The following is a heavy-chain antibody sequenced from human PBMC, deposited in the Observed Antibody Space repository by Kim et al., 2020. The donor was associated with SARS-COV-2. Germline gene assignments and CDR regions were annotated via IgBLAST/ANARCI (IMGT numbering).Heavy chain of an antibody. CDR2: IYYSGST. Sequence: SETLSLTCTVSGGSISSYYWSWIRQPPGKGLEWIGYIYYSGSTNYNPSLKSRVTISVDTSKNQFSLKLSSVTAADTAVYYCARMACYDSSGYCLYYYYG. D-gene: IGHD3-22*01. CDR3: ARMACYDSSGYCLYYYYG. J-gene: IGHJ6*01. CDR1: GGSISSYY. V-gene: IGHV4-59*01.